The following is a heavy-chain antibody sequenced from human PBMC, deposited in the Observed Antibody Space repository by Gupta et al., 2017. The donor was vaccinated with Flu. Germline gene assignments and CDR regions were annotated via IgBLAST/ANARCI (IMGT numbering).Heavy chain of an antibody. J-gene: IGHJ6*02. CDR2: ISRGGSP. CDR1: SITADY. V-gene: IGHV4-59*01. Sequence: SITADYWNWIRQPPGKEMELIAFISRGGSPNYNPSLRSRVTRSVGNNQLSLKLRSVNDEEAARYYCAGGQADSSGYAMDVWGQGTTVTVAS. D-gene: IGHD3-22*01. CDR3: AGGQADSSGYAMDV.